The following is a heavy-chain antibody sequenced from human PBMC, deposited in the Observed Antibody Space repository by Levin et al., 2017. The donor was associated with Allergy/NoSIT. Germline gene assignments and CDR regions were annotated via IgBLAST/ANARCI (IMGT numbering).Heavy chain of an antibody. CDR1: GFTFSDYY. CDR3: AREGVGYCRGGSGDSRYWYFDL. V-gene: IGHV3-11*05. CDR2: ISSSSSYT. Sequence: GGSLRLSCAASGFTFSDYYMSWSRQAPGKGLEWVSYISSSSSYTNYADSVKGRFTISRDNATNSLYLQMNSLRAEATAVYYCAREGVGYCRGGSGDSRYWYFDLWGRGTLVTVSS. D-gene: IGHD2-15*01. J-gene: IGHJ2*01.